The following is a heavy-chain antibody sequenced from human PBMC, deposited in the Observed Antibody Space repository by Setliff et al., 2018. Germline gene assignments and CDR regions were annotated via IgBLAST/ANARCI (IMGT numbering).Heavy chain of an antibody. J-gene: IGHJ4*02. Sequence: GSGPTLVNPTQTFTLTCTFSGFSLSTDGVSVGWIRQPPGKALEWLALIYWDDDKYYSTSLKTRLTISKDTFKNQVVLTMTNMDPVDTATYYCARTTDIASVGELTYDYWGQGTLVTVSS. CDR2: IYWDDDK. CDR3: ARTTDIASVGELTYDY. CDR1: GFSLSTDGVS. V-gene: IGHV2-70*01. D-gene: IGHD5-12*01.